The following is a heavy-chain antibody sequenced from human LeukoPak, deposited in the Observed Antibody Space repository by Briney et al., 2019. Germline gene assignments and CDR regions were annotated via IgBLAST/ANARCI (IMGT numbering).Heavy chain of an antibody. CDR3: ARVGYCSRGVCYNYDY. D-gene: IGHD2-8*01. Sequence: GASVKVYCKASGYSFTGNYMHWVRQAPGQGFEWMGWINPNTGGTNYAQKFKGRVLMTRDTSISTAYLELSSLKSDDTAVYYCARVGYCSRGVCYNYDYWGQGTQVTVSS. J-gene: IGHJ4*02. CDR1: GYSFTGNY. V-gene: IGHV1-2*02. CDR2: INPNTGGT.